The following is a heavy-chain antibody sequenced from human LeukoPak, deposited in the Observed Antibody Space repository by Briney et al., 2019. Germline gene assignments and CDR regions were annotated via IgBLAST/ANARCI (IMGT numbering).Heavy chain of an antibody. CDR1: GFTFSRYW. V-gene: IGHV3-74*01. D-gene: IGHD6-19*01. Sequence: GGSLRLSCAASGFTFSRYWMLWVRQAPGKGLESVSRINTDGTVTTYADSVKGRFTVSRDNADNKMFLQMNSVRDEDTAVYYCATKQWLAPPPDSWGQGTPVTVSS. J-gene: IGHJ4*02. CDR3: ATKQWLAPPPDS. CDR2: INTDGTVT.